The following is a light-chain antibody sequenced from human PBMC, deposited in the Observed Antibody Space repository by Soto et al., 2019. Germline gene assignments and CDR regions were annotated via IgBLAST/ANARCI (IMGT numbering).Light chain of an antibody. Sequence: QAVVTQPPSASGTPGQRVTFSCSGSSSNIGSNTVNWFQQLPGTAPNLLIYDNDQRPSGVPDRFSGSRSGTSASLAISGLQSEDEAEYHCAAWDTSLNGWVFGGGTQLTVL. CDR2: DND. CDR3: AAWDTSLNGWV. V-gene: IGLV1-44*01. J-gene: IGLJ3*02. CDR1: SSNIGSNT.